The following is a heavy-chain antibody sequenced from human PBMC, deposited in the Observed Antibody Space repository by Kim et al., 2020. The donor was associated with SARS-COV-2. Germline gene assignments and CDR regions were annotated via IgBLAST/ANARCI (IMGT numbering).Heavy chain of an antibody. J-gene: IGHJ6*02. V-gene: IGHV3-23*03. CDR2: IYSGGSST. CDR3: ARDYYYGMDV. Sequence: GGSLRLSCAASGFTFSSYAMSWVRQAPGKGLEWVSVIYSGGSSTYYADSVKGRFTISRDNSKNTLYLQMNSLRAEDTAVYYCARDYYYGMDVWGQGTTVTVSS. CDR1: GFTFSSYA.